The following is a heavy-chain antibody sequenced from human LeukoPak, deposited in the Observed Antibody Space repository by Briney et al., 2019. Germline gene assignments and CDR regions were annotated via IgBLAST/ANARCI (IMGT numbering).Heavy chain of an antibody. Sequence: PGGSLRLSCAASGFTFSSYAMSWVRQAPVKGLDWVSTINGNGGSTYYADYVKGRFTISRENSKSTLYLQMNSLTGEETAVYYCANQYDFSGYSSFDIWGQGTMVTVSS. CDR1: GFTFSSYA. D-gene: IGHD3-22*01. CDR3: ANQYDFSGYSSFDI. J-gene: IGHJ3*02. CDR2: INGNGGST. V-gene: IGHV3-23*01.